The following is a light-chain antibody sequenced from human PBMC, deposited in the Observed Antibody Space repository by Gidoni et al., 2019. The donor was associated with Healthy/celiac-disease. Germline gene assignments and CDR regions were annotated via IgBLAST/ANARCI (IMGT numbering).Light chain of an antibody. V-gene: IGKV3-15*01. Sequence: ELVMPPSPATLSVSPGARATLSCSASQSVSNNLAWYQQKPGQAPRLLIYGASTRATGIPARFSGSGSGTEFTLTISSLQSEDFAVYYCQQYNNWPLYSFGQGTKLEIK. CDR2: GAS. J-gene: IGKJ2*03. CDR3: QQYNNWPLYS. CDR1: QSVSNN.